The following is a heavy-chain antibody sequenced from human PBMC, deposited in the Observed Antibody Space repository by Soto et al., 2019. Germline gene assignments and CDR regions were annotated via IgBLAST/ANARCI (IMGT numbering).Heavy chain of an antibody. J-gene: IGHJ6*02. CDR2: IRRKGYGGTR. D-gene: IGHD3-3*01. Sequence: PGGALRLSGTASGFTLGDYAMCGVRQASGKGLEWVGCIRRKGYGGTREYAASVKGRFTISRDVSKSIAYLQMNSLKTEDTAVYYCTRDILYDFWSGHYSYGTAVHGQTPTATIS. CDR1: GFTLGDYA. V-gene: IGHV3-49*04. CDR3: TRDILYDFWSGHYSYGTAV.